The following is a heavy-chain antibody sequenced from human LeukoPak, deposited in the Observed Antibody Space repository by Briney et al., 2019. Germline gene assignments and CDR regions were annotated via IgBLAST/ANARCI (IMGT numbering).Heavy chain of an antibody. CDR1: GYTFTSYD. V-gene: IGHV1-8*01. J-gene: IGHJ3*02. CDR2: MNPNSGNT. CDR3: ARESLPLRAFDI. Sequence: ASVKVSCKASGYTFTSYDINWVRQATGQGLEWMGWMNPNSGNTGYAQKFQGRVTITADESTSTAYMELSSLRSEDTAVYYCARESLPLRAFDIWGQGTMVTVSS.